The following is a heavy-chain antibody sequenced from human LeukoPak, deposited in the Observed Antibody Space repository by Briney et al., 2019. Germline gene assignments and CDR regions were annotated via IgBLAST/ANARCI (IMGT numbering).Heavy chain of an antibody. CDR3: ARGSSDYYLTKDY. V-gene: IGHV1-2*02. Sequence: ASVKVSCKASGYTFTDYFIHCVRKAPGEGPEWMGWIKPKSGGTTYAQKFQARVTMTKDTSISTVYMDLSRLTSDDTAVYYCARGSSDYYLTKDYWGQGTLVTVSS. D-gene: IGHD3-22*01. J-gene: IGHJ4*02. CDR1: GYTFTDYF. CDR2: IKPKSGGT.